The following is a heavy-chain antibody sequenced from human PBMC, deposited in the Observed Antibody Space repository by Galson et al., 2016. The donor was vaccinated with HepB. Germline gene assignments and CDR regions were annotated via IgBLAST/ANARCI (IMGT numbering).Heavy chain of an antibody. V-gene: IGHV1-46*01. CDR1: GYTFTSYH. J-gene: IGHJ4*02. D-gene: IGHD6-6*01. CDR2: INPSAGGA. Sequence: SVKVSCKASGYTFTSYHIHWVRQAPGQGLEWMGIINPSAGGARYGQKFQDRVTMTRDTSTSTVYMELSSLRSEDTAVYYCARYSVRGPGSSRIFDYWGQGTVVTVSS. CDR3: ARYSVRGPGSSRIFDY.